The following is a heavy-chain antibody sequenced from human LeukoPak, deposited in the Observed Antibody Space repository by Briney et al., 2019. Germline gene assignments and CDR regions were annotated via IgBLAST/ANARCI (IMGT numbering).Heavy chain of an antibody. Sequence: TRGSLRLSCSASGFTFSSYAMHWVRQAPGKGLEYVSAISSNGGSTYYADSVKGRFTISRDNSKNTLYLQMSSLRAEDTAVYYCVKGPTGVLLWFGETRLDYWGQGTLVTVSS. CDR3: VKGPTGVLLWFGETRLDY. CDR2: ISSNGGST. CDR1: GFTFSSYA. J-gene: IGHJ4*02. D-gene: IGHD3-10*01. V-gene: IGHV3-64D*09.